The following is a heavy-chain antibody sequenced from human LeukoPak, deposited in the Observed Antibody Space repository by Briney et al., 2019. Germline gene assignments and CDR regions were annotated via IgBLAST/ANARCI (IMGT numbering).Heavy chain of an antibody. D-gene: IGHD3-22*01. CDR1: GFTFDDYA. Sequence: TGGSLRLSCAASGFTFDDYAMHWVRQAPGQGLEWVSGISWNSGSIGYADSVKGRFTISRDNAKSSLYLQMNSLRAEDTALYYCAKDHPYDSSGYYYEAAFDIWGQGTMVTVSS. J-gene: IGHJ3*02. V-gene: IGHV3-9*01. CDR2: ISWNSGSI. CDR3: AKDHPYDSSGYYYEAAFDI.